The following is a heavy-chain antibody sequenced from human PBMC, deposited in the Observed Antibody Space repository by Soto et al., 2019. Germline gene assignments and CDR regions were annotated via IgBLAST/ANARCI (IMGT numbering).Heavy chain of an antibody. CDR1: GFTFGGYA. CDR3: TRGSSMWELSPVFFDY. V-gene: IGHV3-49*03. CDR2: IRGKAYGGTT. J-gene: IGHJ4*02. D-gene: IGHD1-26*01. Sequence: SGGSLRLSCTASGFTFGGYAMSWFRQAPGKGLEWLGFIRGKAYGGTTEYAASVEGRFTISRDDSNGIAYLQMNSLKTEDTAVYYCTRGSSMWELSPVFFDYWGQGTLVTVSS.